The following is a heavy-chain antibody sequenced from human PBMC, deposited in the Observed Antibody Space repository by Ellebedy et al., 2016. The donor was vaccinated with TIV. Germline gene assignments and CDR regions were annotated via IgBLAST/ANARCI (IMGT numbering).Heavy chain of an antibody. J-gene: IGHJ4*02. Sequence: PGGSLRLSCAASGFTFSSYDMHWVRQGSGNGLEWVSSIGAAGDTYYAGFVKGRVAISRENAKNSVYLQLDNVGVGDPAVYYCARATAGFDYWGQGTLVTVSS. V-gene: IGHV3-13*01. D-gene: IGHD1-14*01. CDR3: ARATAGFDY. CDR1: GFTFSSYD. CDR2: IGAAGDT.